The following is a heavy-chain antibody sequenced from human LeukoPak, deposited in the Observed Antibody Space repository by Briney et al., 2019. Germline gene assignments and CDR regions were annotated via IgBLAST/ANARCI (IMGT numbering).Heavy chain of an antibody. J-gene: IGHJ3*02. CDR2: ISSSSSYI. D-gene: IGHD2-2*03. CDR1: GFTFRSYS. Sequence: PGGSLRLSCAASGFTFRSYSMNWVRQAPGKGLEWVSSISSSSSYIYYADSVKGRFTISRDNAKNSLYLQMNSLRAEDTAVYYCARDQLDIVVVPATAIFAFDIWGQGTMVTVSS. CDR3: ARDQLDIVVVPATAIFAFDI. V-gene: IGHV3-21*01.